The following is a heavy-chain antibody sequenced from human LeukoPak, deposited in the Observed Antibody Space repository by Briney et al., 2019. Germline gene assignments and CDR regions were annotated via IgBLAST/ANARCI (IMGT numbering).Heavy chain of an antibody. CDR1: GGTFSSYA. CDR3: ARDHGYYYDSSGYSDGRFDY. Sequence: SVKVSCKASGGTFSSYAISWVRQAPGQGLEWMGGIIPIFGTANYAQKFQGRVTITADEPTSTAYMELSSLRSEDTAVYYCARDHGYYYDSSGYSDGRFDYWGQGTLVTVSS. D-gene: IGHD3-22*01. V-gene: IGHV1-69*13. CDR2: IIPIFGTA. J-gene: IGHJ4*02.